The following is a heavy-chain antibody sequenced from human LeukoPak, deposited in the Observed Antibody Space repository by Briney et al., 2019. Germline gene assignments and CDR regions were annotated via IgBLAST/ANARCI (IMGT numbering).Heavy chain of an antibody. CDR1: GGSISSSSYY. Sequence: PSETLSLTCTVSGGSISSSSYYWDWIRQPPGKGLEWIGSIYYSGSTNYNPSLKSRVTISVDTSKNLFSLKLSSVTAADTAVYYCARLYYDFWSGFYYYYYMDVWGKGTTVTVSS. CDR3: ARLYYDFWSGFYYYYYMDV. V-gene: IGHV4-39*07. CDR2: IYYSGST. D-gene: IGHD3-3*01. J-gene: IGHJ6*03.